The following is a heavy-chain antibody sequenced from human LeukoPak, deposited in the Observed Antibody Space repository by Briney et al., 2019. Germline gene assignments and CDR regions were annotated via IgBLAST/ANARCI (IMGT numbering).Heavy chain of an antibody. D-gene: IGHD3-10*01. CDR3: TRDTDYGSATNYFDS. CDR2: ISWEGYTT. Sequence: PGGSLRLSCAASGFTFNDYAMHWVRQGPGKGVEWGGLISWEGYTTYYADSVRGRFTISRDNSKNSLYLQMNSLRTEHTAFYYCTRDTDYGSATNYFDSWGQGTLVSVSS. J-gene: IGHJ4*02. CDR1: GFTFNDYA. V-gene: IGHV3-43*01.